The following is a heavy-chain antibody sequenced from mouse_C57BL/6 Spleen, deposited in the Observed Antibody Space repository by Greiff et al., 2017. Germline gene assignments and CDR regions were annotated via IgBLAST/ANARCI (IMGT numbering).Heavy chain of an antibody. CDR1: GFTFSSYA. CDR2: ISDGGSYT. V-gene: IGHV5-4*01. D-gene: IGHD1-1*01. J-gene: IGHJ4*01. Sequence: EVNLVESGGGLVKPGGSLKLSCAASGFTFSSYAMSWVRQTPEKRLEWVATISDGGSYTYYPDNVKGRFTISRDNAKNNLYLQMSHLKSEDTAMYYCARDYGRKLYYAMDYWGQGTSVTVSS. CDR3: ARDYGRKLYYAMDY.